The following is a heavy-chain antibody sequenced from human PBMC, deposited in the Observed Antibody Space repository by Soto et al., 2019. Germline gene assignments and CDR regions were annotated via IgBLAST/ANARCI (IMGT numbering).Heavy chain of an antibody. J-gene: IGHJ6*02. CDR1: GFTFSGSA. V-gene: IGHV3-73*02. Sequence: EVQLVESGGGLVQPGGSLKLSCAASGFTFSGSAMHWVRQASGKGLEWVGRIRSKANSYATAYAASVKGRFTISRDDSKNTASLQINSRQTEDKAVDYCTTPPYYCYYYYYYGMYVWGQGTTVTVSS. D-gene: IGHD3-22*01. CDR3: TTPPYYCYYYYYYGMYV. CDR2: IRSKANSYAT.